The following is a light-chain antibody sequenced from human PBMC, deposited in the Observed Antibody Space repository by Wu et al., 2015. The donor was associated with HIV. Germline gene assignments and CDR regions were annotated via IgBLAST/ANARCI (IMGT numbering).Light chain of an antibody. CDR1: QSLTKSS. CDR3: QLYGSSTRFT. V-gene: IGKV3-20*01. Sequence: ILLTQSPDTLSVSPGETATLSCRASQSLTKSSLAWYQQKPGQAPRLLIYGASSRVTGIPDRFSGSGSGTDFTLTISRLEPEDFAVYFCQLYGSSTRFTFGPGTKVDIK. J-gene: IGKJ3*01. CDR2: GAS.